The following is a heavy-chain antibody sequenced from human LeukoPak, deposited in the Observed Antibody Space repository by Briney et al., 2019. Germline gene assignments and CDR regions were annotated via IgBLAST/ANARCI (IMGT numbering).Heavy chain of an antibody. D-gene: IGHD3-22*01. Sequence: GGSLRPSCAASGFTFSSYAMSWVRQAPGKGLEWVSAISGSGGSTYYADSVKGRFTISRDNSKNTLYLQMNSLRAEDTAVYYCAKGGELYYYDSSGYYLLFDYWGQGTLVTVSS. J-gene: IGHJ4*02. V-gene: IGHV3-23*01. CDR1: GFTFSSYA. CDR3: AKGGELYYYDSSGYYLLFDY. CDR2: ISGSGGST.